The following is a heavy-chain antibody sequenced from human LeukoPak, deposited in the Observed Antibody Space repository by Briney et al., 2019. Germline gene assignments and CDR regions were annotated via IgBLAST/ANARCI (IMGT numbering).Heavy chain of an antibody. J-gene: IGHJ4*02. Sequence: ASVKVSCKASGYTLTGYYMHWVRPAPGQGLEWMGWINPNSGGTNYAQKFQGRFTMTRDTSINTAYMEPSRLESDDSAVYYCAREGAGRNDYWGQGTLVTVSS. V-gene: IGHV1-2*02. D-gene: IGHD1-1*01. CDR2: INPNSGGT. CDR1: GYTLTGYY. CDR3: AREGAGRNDY.